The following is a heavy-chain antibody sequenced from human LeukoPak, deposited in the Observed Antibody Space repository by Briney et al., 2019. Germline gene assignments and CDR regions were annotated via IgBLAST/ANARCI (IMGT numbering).Heavy chain of an antibody. Sequence: ASVKVSCKASGGTFSSYAISWVRQAPGQGLEWMGGIIPIFGTANYAQKFQGRVTITTDESTSTAYMELSSLRSEDTAVYYCARERIVVVTGVNWFDPWGQGTLVTVSS. D-gene: IGHD2-21*02. J-gene: IGHJ5*02. CDR3: ARERIVVVTGVNWFDP. CDR2: IIPIFGTA. CDR1: GGTFSSYA. V-gene: IGHV1-69*05.